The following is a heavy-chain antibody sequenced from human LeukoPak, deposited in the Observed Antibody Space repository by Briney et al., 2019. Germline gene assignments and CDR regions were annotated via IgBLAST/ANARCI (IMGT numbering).Heavy chain of an antibody. CDR1: GFTFSSYS. J-gene: IGHJ4*02. V-gene: IGHV3-21*01. CDR2: ISSSSSYI. Sequence: GGSLRLSCAASGFTFSSYSMNWVRQAPGKGLEWVSSISSSSSYIYYADSVKGRLTISRDNAKNSLYLQMNSLRAEDTAVYYCARRGGGSGSPYFDYWGQGTLVTVSS. CDR3: ARRGGGSGSPYFDY. D-gene: IGHD3-10*01.